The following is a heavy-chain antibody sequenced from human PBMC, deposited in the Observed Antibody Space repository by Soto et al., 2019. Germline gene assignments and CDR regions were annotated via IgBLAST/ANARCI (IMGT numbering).Heavy chain of an antibody. CDR1: GEYISSSSYS. J-gene: IGHJ4*02. V-gene: IGHV4-39*01. D-gene: IGHD2-21*02. Sequence: SETVSLTFIVSGEYISSSSYSWFWIRQPTAKGLEWIGSIHDSGRSYSNPLFKGRVTISIDQSKKKLSLKLSSVTDTDKAVYYCARQRTTVVTKAYFDHWGQGALVTVSS. CDR3: ARQRTTVVTKAYFDH. CDR2: IHDSGRS.